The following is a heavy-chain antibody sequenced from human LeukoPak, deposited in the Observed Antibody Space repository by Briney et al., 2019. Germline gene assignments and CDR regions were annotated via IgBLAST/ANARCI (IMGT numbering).Heavy chain of an antibody. J-gene: IGHJ4*02. Sequence: PGGSLRLSCAASGFTFGSYGMHWVRQAPGKGLEWVAFIRYDGSNKYYADSVKGRFTISRDNSKNTLYLQMNSLRAEDTAVYYCAKDPIRIGAAIQISAYYFDYWGQGTLVTVSS. CDR1: GFTFGSYG. V-gene: IGHV3-30*02. CDR3: AKDPIRIGAAIQISAYYFDY. CDR2: IRYDGSNK. D-gene: IGHD6-13*01.